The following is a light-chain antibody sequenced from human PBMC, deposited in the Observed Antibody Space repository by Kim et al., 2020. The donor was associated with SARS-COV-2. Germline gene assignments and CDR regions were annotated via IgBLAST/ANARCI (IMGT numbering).Light chain of an antibody. J-gene: IGLJ1*01. CDR1: SSDVGRYNL. CDR2: DVS. Sequence: QSVVTQPASVSGSPGQSITISCTGTSSDVGRYNLVSWYQQHPGQAPKLLIYDVSKWPSGVSNRFSGSKSGNTASLTISGLQAEDEADYYCCTYTGSSTFVFGTGTKVTVL. V-gene: IGLV2-23*02. CDR3: CTYTGSSTFV.